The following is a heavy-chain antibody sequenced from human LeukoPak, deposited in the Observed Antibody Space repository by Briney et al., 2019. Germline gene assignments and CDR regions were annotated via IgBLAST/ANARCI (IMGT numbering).Heavy chain of an antibody. J-gene: IGHJ5*02. D-gene: IGHD3-3*01. Sequence: ASVKLSCKASGGTFSSYSISWVRQAPGQGLEWMGGIIPIFGTANYAQKFRGRVTMTRDMSTSTVYMELSSLRAEDTAVYYCAREAITIFGVVRTQTTYGPHRFDPWGQGTLVTVSS. V-gene: IGHV1-69*05. CDR3: AREAITIFGVVRTQTTYGPHRFDP. CDR1: GGTFSSYS. CDR2: IIPIFGTA.